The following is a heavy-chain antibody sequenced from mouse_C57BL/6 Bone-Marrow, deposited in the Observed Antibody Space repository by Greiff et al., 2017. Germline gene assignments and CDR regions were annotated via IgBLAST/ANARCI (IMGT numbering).Heavy chain of an antibody. Sequence: VQLQQSGPELVKPGASVKLSCKASGYTFTSYDINWVQQRPGQGLEWIGWIYPRDGSTNYNEKFKGKATLTVATSSSTAYMELHSLTSEDSAVYFCARLEFDGSSGDWYFDVWGTGTTVTVSS. D-gene: IGHD1-1*01. V-gene: IGHV1-85*01. J-gene: IGHJ1*03. CDR2: IYPRDGST. CDR3: ARLEFDGSSGDWYFDV. CDR1: GYTFTSYD.